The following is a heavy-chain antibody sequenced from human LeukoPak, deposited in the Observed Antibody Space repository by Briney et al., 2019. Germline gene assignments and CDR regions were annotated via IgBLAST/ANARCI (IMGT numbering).Heavy chain of an antibody. D-gene: IGHD3-3*02. Sequence: GGSLRLSCAASGFTFSSYGMHWVRQAPGKGLEWVSVIYSGGSTYYADSVKGRFTISRDNSKNTLYLQMNSLRAEDTAAYYCARDSNYDYWGQGTLVTVSS. CDR1: GFTFSSYG. CDR2: IYSGGST. J-gene: IGHJ4*02. V-gene: IGHV3-NL1*01. CDR3: ARDSNYDY.